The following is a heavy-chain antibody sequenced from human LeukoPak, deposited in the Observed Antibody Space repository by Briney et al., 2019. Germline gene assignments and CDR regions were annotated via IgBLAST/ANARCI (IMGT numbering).Heavy chain of an antibody. CDR2: INSYNGNT. V-gene: IGHV1-18*01. Sequence: ASVKVSCKASGYTFTTYGISWVRQAPGQGLEWMGWINSYNGNTNYAQKFQGRVTMTTDTSTGTAYLELRSLTSDDTAIYFCARYDTALLPVGPAYAMDVWGQGTTVTVSS. D-gene: IGHD3-22*01. J-gene: IGHJ6*02. CDR3: ARYDTALLPVGPAYAMDV. CDR1: GYTFTTYG.